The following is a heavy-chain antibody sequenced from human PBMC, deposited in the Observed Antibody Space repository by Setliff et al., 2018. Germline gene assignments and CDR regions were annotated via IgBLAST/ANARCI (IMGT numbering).Heavy chain of an antibody. D-gene: IGHD3-16*01. CDR3: ARDSWGPDY. CDR2: INFDGSST. J-gene: IGHJ4*02. Sequence: GSLRLSCAASGFTFSSYWMSWVRQTPGKGLVWVSRINFDGSSTNYADSVKGRFTISRDNAKNTLYLQMNSLRAEDTAVYYCARDSWGPDYWGQGTLVTVS. CDR1: GFTFSSYW. V-gene: IGHV3-74*01.